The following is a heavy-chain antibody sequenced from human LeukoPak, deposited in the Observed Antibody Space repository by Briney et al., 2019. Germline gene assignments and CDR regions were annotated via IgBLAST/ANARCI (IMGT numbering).Heavy chain of an antibody. CDR3: TSAPATVFDY. CDR2: IRSKANSYAT. J-gene: IGHJ4*02. Sequence: GGSLRLSCAASGFTFSGSAMHWVRQAPGQGLEWVGRIRSKANSYATAYAASVNGRFPVSRDDSKHTAYLQMNSLKTEDTAVYYCTSAPATVFDYWGQGTLVTVSS. CDR1: GFTFSGSA. D-gene: IGHD2-2*01. V-gene: IGHV3-73*01.